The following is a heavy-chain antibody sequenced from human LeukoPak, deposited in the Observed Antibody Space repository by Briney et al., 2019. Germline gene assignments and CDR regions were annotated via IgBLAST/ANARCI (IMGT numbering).Heavy chain of an antibody. J-gene: IGHJ4*02. CDR2: IYYSGST. D-gene: IGHD3-22*01. Sequence: SETLSLTCTVSGVSISSSSYYWGWIGQPPGKGLEWMGSIYYSGSTYYNPSLKSRVTISVNTSKNQFSLKLSSVPAADTAVYYCARGAFYYDSSGYQKRPFDYWGQGTLVTVSS. CDR1: GVSISSSSYY. CDR3: ARGAFYYDSSGYQKRPFDY. V-gene: IGHV4-39*01.